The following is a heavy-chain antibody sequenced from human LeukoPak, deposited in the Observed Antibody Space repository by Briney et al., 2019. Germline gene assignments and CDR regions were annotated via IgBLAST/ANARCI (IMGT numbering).Heavy chain of an antibody. V-gene: IGHV4-59*01. CDR1: GGSISSYY. CDR2: IYYSGST. CDR3: AREKWDLQHFYYYMDV. D-gene: IGHD1-26*01. Sequence: SETLSLTCTVSGGSISSYYWSWIRQPPGKGLEWIGYIYYSGSTNYNPSLKSRVTISVDTSKNQFSLMLSSVTAANTAVYFCAREKWDLQHFYYYMDVWGKGTTVTVSS. J-gene: IGHJ6*03.